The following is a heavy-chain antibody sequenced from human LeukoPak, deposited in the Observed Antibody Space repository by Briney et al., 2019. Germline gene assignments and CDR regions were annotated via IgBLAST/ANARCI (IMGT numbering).Heavy chain of an antibody. CDR2: ISAYNGNT. Sequence: ASVKVSCRASGYTFTSYGISWVRQAPGQGLEWMGWISAYNGNTNYAQKLQGRVTMTTDTSTSTAYMELSSLRSEDTAVYYCAREYCSSTSCYMRGLYYYYYMDVWGKGTTVTVSS. CDR3: AREYCSSTSCYMRGLYYYYYMDV. J-gene: IGHJ6*03. D-gene: IGHD2-2*02. V-gene: IGHV1-18*01. CDR1: GYTFTSYG.